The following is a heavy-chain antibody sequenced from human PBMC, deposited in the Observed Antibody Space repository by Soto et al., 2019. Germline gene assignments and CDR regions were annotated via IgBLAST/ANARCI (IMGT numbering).Heavy chain of an antibody. CDR3: ARDQVRDEQLGYYYYYYGMDV. V-gene: IGHV1-18*01. CDR1: GYTFTSYG. J-gene: IGHJ6*02. CDR2: ISAYNGNT. D-gene: IGHD6-6*01. Sequence: GASVKVSCKASGYTFTSYGISWVRQAPGQGLEWMGWISAYNGNTNYAQKLQGRVTMTTDTSTSTAYMELRSLRSDDTAVYYCARDQVRDEQLGYYYYYYGMDVWGQGTTVTVSS.